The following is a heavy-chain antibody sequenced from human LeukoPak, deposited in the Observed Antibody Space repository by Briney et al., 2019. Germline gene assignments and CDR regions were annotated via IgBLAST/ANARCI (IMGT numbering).Heavy chain of an antibody. CDR3: AKDGYCSAGSCFSANDAFDI. D-gene: IGHD2-15*01. Sequence: PGGSLRLSCGASTFTFSSYGMSWVRQAPGKGLEWVSAINGSGGSTYYADSVKGRFTISRDNSKNSLYLQMNSLRAEDTAVYYCAKDGYCSAGSCFSANDAFDIWGQGTMVTVSS. CDR1: TFTFSSYG. CDR2: INGSGGST. J-gene: IGHJ3*02. V-gene: IGHV3-23*01.